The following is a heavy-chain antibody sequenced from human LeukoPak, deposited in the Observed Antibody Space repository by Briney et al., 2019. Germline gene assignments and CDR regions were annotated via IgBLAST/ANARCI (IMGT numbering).Heavy chain of an antibody. D-gene: IGHD3-3*01. J-gene: IGHJ3*02. CDR3: AKGLRVVLTIDAFDI. Sequence: PGGSLRLSCAASGFTFSSYAMSWVRQAPGRGLEWVSAISGSGGSTYYADSVKGRFTISRDNSKNTLYLQMNSLRAEDTAVYYCAKGLRVVLTIDAFDIWGQGTMVTVSS. V-gene: IGHV3-23*01. CDR2: ISGSGGST. CDR1: GFTFSSYA.